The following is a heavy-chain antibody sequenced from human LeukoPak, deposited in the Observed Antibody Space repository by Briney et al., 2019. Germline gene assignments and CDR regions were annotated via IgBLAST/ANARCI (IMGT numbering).Heavy chain of an antibody. Sequence: ASVKVSCKASGYTFTGYYMHWVRQAPGQGLEWMGWINPNSGCTNYAQKFQGRVTMTRDTSISTAYMELSRLRSDDTAVYYCASRIKTWFGELLYSPLFGMDVWGQGTTVTVSS. J-gene: IGHJ6*02. CDR3: ASRIKTWFGELLYSPLFGMDV. CDR1: GYTFTGYY. V-gene: IGHV1-2*02. D-gene: IGHD3-10*01. CDR2: INPNSGCT.